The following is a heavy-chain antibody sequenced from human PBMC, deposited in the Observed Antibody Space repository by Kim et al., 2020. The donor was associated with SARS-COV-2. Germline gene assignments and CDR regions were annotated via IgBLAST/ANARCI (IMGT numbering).Heavy chain of an antibody. D-gene: IGHD2-2*01. J-gene: IGHJ4*02. Sequence: GGSLRLSCAASGFTFSDYYMSWIRQAPGKGLEWVSYISSSSSYTNYADSVKGRFTISRDNAKNSLYLQMNSLRAEDTAVYYCARVLLTSCYQDYWGQGTLVTVSS. CDR2: ISSSSSYT. CDR1: GFTFSDYY. CDR3: ARVLLTSCYQDY. V-gene: IGHV3-11*06.